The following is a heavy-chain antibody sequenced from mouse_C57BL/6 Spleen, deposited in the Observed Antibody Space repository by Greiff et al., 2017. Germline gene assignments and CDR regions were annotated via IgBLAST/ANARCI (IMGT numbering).Heavy chain of an antibody. CDR3: ARDGDITTVVGFDV. Sequence: EVQLMESEGGLVQPGSSMKLSCTASGFTFSDYYMAWVRQVPEKGLEWVANINYDGSSTYYLDSLKSRFIISRDNAKNILYLQMSSLKSEDTATYYCARDGDITTVVGFDVWGTGTTVTVSS. CDR1: GFTFSDYY. V-gene: IGHV5-16*01. D-gene: IGHD1-1*01. CDR2: INYDGSST. J-gene: IGHJ1*03.